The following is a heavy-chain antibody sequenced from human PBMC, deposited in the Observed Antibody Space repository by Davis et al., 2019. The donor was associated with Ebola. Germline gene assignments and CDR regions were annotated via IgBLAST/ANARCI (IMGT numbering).Heavy chain of an antibody. CDR1: GGSISSYY. Sequence: PSETLSLTCTVSGGSISSYYWSWIRQPAGKGLEWIGRIYTSGSTNYNPSLKSRVTMSVDTSKNQFTLKLSSVTAADTAVYYCARDSNYNFWSGYYSHAWFDPWGQGTLVTVSS. D-gene: IGHD3-3*01. CDR2: IYTSGST. CDR3: ARDSNYNFWSGYYSHAWFDP. J-gene: IGHJ5*02. V-gene: IGHV4-4*07.